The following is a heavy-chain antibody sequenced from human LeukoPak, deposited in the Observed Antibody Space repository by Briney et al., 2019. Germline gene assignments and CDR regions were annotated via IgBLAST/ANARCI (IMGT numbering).Heavy chain of an antibody. Sequence: ASVKVSCKASGYTYTSDAMHWVRQATGQGLECMGGNNTGNGNAKYSQKFQGRVTITRDTSASTAYMDLSSLRSEDTAVYYCARNTETAIPLPYYFDYWGQGTLVTVSS. J-gene: IGHJ4*02. CDR2: NNTGNGNA. CDR3: ARNTETAIPLPYYFDY. V-gene: IGHV1-3*04. CDR1: GYTYTSDA. D-gene: IGHD2-21*02.